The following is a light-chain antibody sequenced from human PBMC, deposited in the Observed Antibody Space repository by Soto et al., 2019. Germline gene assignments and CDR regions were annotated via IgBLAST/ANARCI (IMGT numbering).Light chain of an antibody. CDR1: QSVGTY. CDR3: QQRSDWPST. CDR2: DSS. Sequence: EIVLTQSPATLSLSPGERATLSCRASQSVGTYFAWYQQKPGQAPRLLIYDSSNRATDIPARFSGSGSGTDLTLTIRRLEPEDFAVYYCQQRSDWPSTFGGGTKVEIK. V-gene: IGKV3-11*01. J-gene: IGKJ4*01.